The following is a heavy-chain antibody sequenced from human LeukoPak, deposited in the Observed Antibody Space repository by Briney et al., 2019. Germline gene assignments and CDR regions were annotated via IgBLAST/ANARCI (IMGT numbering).Heavy chain of an antibody. Sequence: SETLSLTCTVSGYSISSGYYWGWIRQPPGKGLEWIGSIYHSGSTYYNPSLKSRVTISVDTSKNQFSLKLSSVTAADTAVYYCARVLGSGSFYYFDYWGQGTLVTVSS. CDR1: GYSISSGYY. J-gene: IGHJ4*02. CDR3: ARVLGSGSFYYFDY. V-gene: IGHV4-38-2*02. CDR2: IYHSGST. D-gene: IGHD3-10*02.